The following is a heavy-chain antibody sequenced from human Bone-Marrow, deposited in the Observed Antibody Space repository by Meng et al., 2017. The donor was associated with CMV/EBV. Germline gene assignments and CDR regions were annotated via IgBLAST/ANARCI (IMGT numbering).Heavy chain of an antibody. CDR1: GFTFDDYA. CDR3: APGRYFYASGTTEPYDY. CDR2: ITWNSGNI. Sequence: SLKISWVSSGFTFDDYAMHWVRQAPGKGLEWVSGITWNSGNIEYADSVKGRFTISRDNAKNSLYLQMNSLRAEDTALYYCAPGRYFYASGTTEPYDYWGQGTLVTVSS. J-gene: IGHJ4*02. D-gene: IGHD3-10*01. V-gene: IGHV3-9*01.